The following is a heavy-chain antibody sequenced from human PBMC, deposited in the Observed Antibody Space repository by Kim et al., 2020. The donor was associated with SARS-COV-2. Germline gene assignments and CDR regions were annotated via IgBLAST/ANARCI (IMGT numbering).Heavy chain of an antibody. V-gene: IGHV4-59*01. Sequence: SETLSLTCTVSGGSISSYYWSWIRQPPGKGLEWIGYIYYSGSTNYNPSLKSRVTISVDTSKNQFSLKLSSVTAADTAVYYCARGYTGMDVWGQGTTVTVS. CDR2: IYYSGST. CDR1: GGSISSYY. J-gene: IGHJ6*02. D-gene: IGHD5-12*01. CDR3: ARGYTGMDV.